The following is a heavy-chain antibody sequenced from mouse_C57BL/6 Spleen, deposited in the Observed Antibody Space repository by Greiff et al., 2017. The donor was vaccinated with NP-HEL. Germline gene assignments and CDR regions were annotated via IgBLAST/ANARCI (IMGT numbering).Heavy chain of an antibody. Sequence: VQLQQSGAELVKPGASVKISCKASGYAFSSYWMNWVKQRPGKGLEWIGQIYPGDGDTNYNGKFKGKATLTADKSSSTAYMQLSSLTSEDAAVYFCANDYDEAWFAYWGQGTLVTVSA. CDR1: GYAFSSYW. CDR3: ANDYDEAWFAY. CDR2: IYPGDGDT. J-gene: IGHJ3*01. V-gene: IGHV1-80*01. D-gene: IGHD2-4*01.